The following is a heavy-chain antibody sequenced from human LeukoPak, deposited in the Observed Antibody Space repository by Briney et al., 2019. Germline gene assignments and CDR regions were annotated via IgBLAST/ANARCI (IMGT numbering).Heavy chain of an antibody. J-gene: IGHJ4*02. CDR2: ISGSGGST. V-gene: IGHV3-23*01. CDR1: GFTFSSYA. CDR3: ANLGYCGSTSCYTHSDY. Sequence: PGGSLRLSCAASGFTFSSYAMSWVRQAPGKGLEWVSAISGSGGSTYYADSVKGRFTISRDNSKNTLYLQMNSLRAEDTAVYYCANLGYCGSTSCYTHSDYWGQGTLVTVSS. D-gene: IGHD2-2*02.